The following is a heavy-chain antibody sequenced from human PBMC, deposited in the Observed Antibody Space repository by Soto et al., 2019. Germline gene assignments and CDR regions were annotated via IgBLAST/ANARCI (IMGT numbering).Heavy chain of an antibody. CDR2: IYYSGTT. J-gene: IGHJ6*02. CDR1: GGSISNYY. V-gene: IGHV4-59*08. CDR3: ARQSGGYYYYGMDV. D-gene: IGHD1-26*01. Sequence: TSETLSLTCTVSGGSISNYYWSWFRQPPGKGLEWIGYIYYSGTTNYSPSLKSRVTISVDTSKNQFSLKLSSVTAADTAIYYCARQSGGYYYYGMDVWGQGTTVT.